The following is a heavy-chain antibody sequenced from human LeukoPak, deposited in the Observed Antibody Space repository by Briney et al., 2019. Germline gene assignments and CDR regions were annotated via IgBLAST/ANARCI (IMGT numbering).Heavy chain of an antibody. V-gene: IGHV3-7*01. CDR2: INQDGSEK. CDR3: ARDQPIDY. CDR1: GFTFRNYW. Sequence: GGSLRLSCAASGFTFRNYWMSWVRQAPGKGLEWVANINQDGSEKYYVDSVKGRFTISRDNAKNSLYLQVNSLRAEDTAVYYCARDQPIDYWGQGTLVTVSS. D-gene: IGHD2-2*01. J-gene: IGHJ4*02.